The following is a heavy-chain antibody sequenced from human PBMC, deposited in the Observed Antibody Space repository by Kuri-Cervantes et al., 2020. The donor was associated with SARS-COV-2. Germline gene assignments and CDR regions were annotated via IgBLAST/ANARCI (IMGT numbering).Heavy chain of an antibody. D-gene: IGHD6-13*01. CDR2: IYTSGST. CDR3: ARGGYSSSWYGVSGWFDP. V-gene: IGHV4-38-2*02. CDR1: GYSISSGYY. Sequence: GSLRLSCTVSGYSISSGYYWGWIRQPLGKGLEWIGRIYTSGSTNYNPSLKSRVTISVDTSKNQFSLKLSSVTAADTAVYYCARGGYSSSWYGVSGWFDPWGQGTLVTVSS. J-gene: IGHJ5*02.